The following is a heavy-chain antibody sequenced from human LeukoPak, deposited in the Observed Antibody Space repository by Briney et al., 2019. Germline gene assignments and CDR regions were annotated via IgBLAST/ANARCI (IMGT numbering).Heavy chain of an antibody. CDR1: GGSISGYY. Sequence: SETLSLTCTVSGGSISGYYWSWIRQPPGKGLEWIGNIYYSGSTNYNPSLKSRVTISVDTSKNQFSLKLSSVTAADTAVYYCARSLRGYRFATDYWGQGTLVTVSS. CDR3: ARSLRGYRFATDY. D-gene: IGHD5-18*01. CDR2: IYYSGST. V-gene: IGHV4-59*08. J-gene: IGHJ4*02.